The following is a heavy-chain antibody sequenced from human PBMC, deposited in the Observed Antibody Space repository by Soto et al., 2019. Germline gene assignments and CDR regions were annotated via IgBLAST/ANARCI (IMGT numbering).Heavy chain of an antibody. CDR2: ISGSGVTT. J-gene: IGHJ6*02. CDR1: EVTFSSYT. Sequence: GVSLRLSYAASEVTFSSYTMSWVRQTPGKGLEWVSGISGSGVTTKYADSVKGRITISRDNSKNTLYLQTNSLRAEDTAVYYCAKGRGETYYSAMDVWGQGTTVTVSS. CDR3: AKGRGETYYSAMDV. V-gene: IGHV3-23*01. D-gene: IGHD2-21*01.